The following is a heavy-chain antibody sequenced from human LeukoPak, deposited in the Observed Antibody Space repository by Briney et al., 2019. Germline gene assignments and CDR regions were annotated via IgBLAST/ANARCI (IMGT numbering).Heavy chain of an antibody. CDR3: ARDQYYDFWSGYYYYGMDV. D-gene: IGHD3-3*01. CDR1: GYTFTGYY. Sequence: ASVKVSCKASGYTFTGYYMHWVRQAPGQGLEWMGWINPNSGGTNYAQKFQGWVTMTRDTSISTAYMELSRLRSDDTVVYYCARDQYYDFWSGYYYYGMDVWGQGTTVTVSS. J-gene: IGHJ6*02. CDR2: INPNSGGT. V-gene: IGHV1-2*04.